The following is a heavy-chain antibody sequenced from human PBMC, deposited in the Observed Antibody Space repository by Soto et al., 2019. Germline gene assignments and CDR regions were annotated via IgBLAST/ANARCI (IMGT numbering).Heavy chain of an antibody. J-gene: IGHJ4*02. CDR2: SRGNGGKT. CDR3: AKGKLDDYTQRFYQ. CDR1: GFTFSIFA. Sequence: EVQLLESGGGLVQPGGSLRLSCAASGFTFSIFAMSWVRRAPGKGLEWVASSRGNGGKTFYADSVKGRFTVSRDNSVNTVHLQMDSLRADDTAIYYCAKGKLDDYTQRFYQWGQGTLVTVSS. D-gene: IGHD4-4*01. V-gene: IGHV3-23*01.